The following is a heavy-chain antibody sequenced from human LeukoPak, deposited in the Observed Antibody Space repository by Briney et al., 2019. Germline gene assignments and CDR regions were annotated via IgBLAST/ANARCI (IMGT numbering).Heavy chain of an antibody. CDR1: GFTFSSYS. CDR3: ARDVGATRRFFDY. CDR2: ISSGSGYI. V-gene: IGHV3-21*01. Sequence: GGSLRLSCAASGFTFSSYSMNWVRQAPGKGLEGVSSISSGSGYIYHADSVKGRFTISRDNAKNSLYLQMNSLRAEDTAVYYCARDVGATRRFFDYWGQGTLVTVSS. J-gene: IGHJ4*02. D-gene: IGHD1-26*01.